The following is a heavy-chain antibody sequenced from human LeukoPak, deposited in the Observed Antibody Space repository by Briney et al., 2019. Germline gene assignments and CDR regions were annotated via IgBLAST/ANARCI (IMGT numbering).Heavy chain of an antibody. CDR3: ARGGYSYGSTYYYYYYMDV. V-gene: IGHV1-69*05. D-gene: IGHD5-18*01. Sequence: SVKVSCKASGGTFSSYAISWVRQAPGQGLEWMGGLIPIFGTANYAQKFQGRVTITTDESTSTAYMELSSLRSEDTAVYYCARGGYSYGSTYYYYYYMDVWGKGTTVTVSS. CDR1: GGTFSSYA. CDR2: LIPIFGTA. J-gene: IGHJ6*03.